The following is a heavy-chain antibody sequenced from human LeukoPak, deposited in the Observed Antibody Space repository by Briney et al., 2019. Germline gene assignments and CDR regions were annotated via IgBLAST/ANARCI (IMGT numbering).Heavy chain of an antibody. CDR1: GYTFTSYG. CDR3: ASGSYYFDY. Sequence: GASVKGSCKASGYTFTSYGISWVRQAPGQGLQWMGLISTDNGDTKSAQNLQGRVILTTDTSTSTAYMELRSLRSDDTAVYYCASGSYYFDYLGQGTLVTVSS. D-gene: IGHD3-10*01. V-gene: IGHV1-18*01. J-gene: IGHJ4*02. CDR2: ISTDNGDT.